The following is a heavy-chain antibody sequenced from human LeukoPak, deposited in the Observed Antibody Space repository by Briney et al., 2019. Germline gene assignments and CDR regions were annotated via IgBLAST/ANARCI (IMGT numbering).Heavy chain of an antibody. CDR2: IIPIFGTA. Sequence: SVKVSCKASGGTFSSYAISWVRQAPGQGLEWMGGIIPIFGTANYAQKFQGRVTITADESTSTAYMELSSLRSDDTAVYYCARGSGMIVVDIDYWGQGTLVTVSS. CDR1: GGTFSSYA. CDR3: ARGSGMIVVDIDY. J-gene: IGHJ4*02. V-gene: IGHV1-69*13. D-gene: IGHD3-22*01.